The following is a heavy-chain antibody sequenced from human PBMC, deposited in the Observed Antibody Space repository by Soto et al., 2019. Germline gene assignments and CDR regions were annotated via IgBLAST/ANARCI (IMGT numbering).Heavy chain of an antibody. CDR2: ISTLNGNT. V-gene: IGHV1-18*01. D-gene: IGHD5-18*01. Sequence: QAQLVQSGAEVKKPGASVNVSCKASGYDYVTYAITWVRQRPGQGLEWMGWISTLNGNTNYAQNFQGRVTMTTDTSTRIVHLELRSLTSDDTAVYYCARRVQVWLPDYYGMDVWCQGTTVTVSS. J-gene: IGHJ6*02. CDR1: GYDYVTYA. CDR3: ARRVQVWLPDYYGMDV.